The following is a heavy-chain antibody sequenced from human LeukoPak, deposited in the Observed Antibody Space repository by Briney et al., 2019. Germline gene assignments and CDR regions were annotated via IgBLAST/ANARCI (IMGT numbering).Heavy chain of an antibody. J-gene: IGHJ4*02. Sequence: ASVKVSCKASGYTFITYGITWVRQAPGQGLEWMGWISAYNGNTNYAQKLQGRVTMTTDTSTSVAYMELRSLRSDDTALYYCARAPKDYGGISGAQTFDYWGQGTLVTVST. CDR3: ARAPKDYGGISGAQTFDY. CDR2: ISAYNGNT. V-gene: IGHV1-18*01. CDR1: GYTFITYG. D-gene: IGHD4-23*01.